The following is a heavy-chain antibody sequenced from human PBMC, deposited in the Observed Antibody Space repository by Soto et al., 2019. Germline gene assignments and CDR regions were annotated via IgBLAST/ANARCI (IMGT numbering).Heavy chain of an antibody. CDR2: ISGSCIST. V-gene: IGHV3-23*01. J-gene: IGHJ4*02. CDR1: GFTFSSYA. Sequence: EVQLLESGGGLVQPGGSLRLSCAASGFTFSSYAMSWVRQAPGKGLAWVSAISGSCISTYYADSVKGRFTISRDNSKNTLYLQMNSLRAEDTAVYYCAKEVGYSSGWAEFDYWGQGTLVTVSS. CDR3: AKEVGYSSGWAEFDY. D-gene: IGHD6-19*01.